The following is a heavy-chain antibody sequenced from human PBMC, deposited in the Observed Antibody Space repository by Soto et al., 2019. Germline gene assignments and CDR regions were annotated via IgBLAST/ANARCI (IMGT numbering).Heavy chain of an antibody. CDR1: GGSISSGGYY. V-gene: IGHV4-31*03. CDR3: ARCSLVVIPVPGFDP. J-gene: IGHJ5*02. Sequence: SETLSLTCTVSGGSISSGGYYWSWIRQHPGRGLEWIGYIYYNGNTYYNPSLKSRVTVSVDTSKNQFSLNVRSVTAADTAVYYCARCSLVVIPVPGFDPWGQGTLVTV. CDR2: IYYNGNT. D-gene: IGHD2-15*01.